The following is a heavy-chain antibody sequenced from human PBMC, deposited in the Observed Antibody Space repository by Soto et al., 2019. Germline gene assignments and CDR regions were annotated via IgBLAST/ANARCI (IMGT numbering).Heavy chain of an antibody. V-gene: IGHV3-23*01. CDR3: AKDRPSIVPAASLPLDY. D-gene: IGHD2-2*01. CDR1: GFTFSSYA. Sequence: PGGSLRLSCAASGFTFSSYAMSWVRQAPGKGLEWVSAISGSGGSTYYADSVKGRFTISRDNSKNTLYLQMNSLRAEDTAVYYCAKDRPSIVPAASLPLDYWGQGTLVTVSS. J-gene: IGHJ4*02. CDR2: ISGSGGST.